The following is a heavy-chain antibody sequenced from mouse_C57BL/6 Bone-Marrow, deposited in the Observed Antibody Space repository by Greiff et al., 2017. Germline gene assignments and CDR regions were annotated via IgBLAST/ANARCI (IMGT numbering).Heavy chain of an antibody. V-gene: IGHV5-9-1*02. D-gene: IGHD1-1*01. CDR2: ISSGGDYI. CDR1: GFTFSSYA. Sequence: EVKLVESGEGLVKPGGSLKLSCAASGFTFSSYAMSWVRQTPEKRLEWVAYISSGGDYIYYADTVKGRFTISRDNARNTLYLQMSSLKSEDTAMYYCTRVAYYYGSSPWYFDVWGTGTTVTVSS. J-gene: IGHJ1*03. CDR3: TRVAYYYGSSPWYFDV.